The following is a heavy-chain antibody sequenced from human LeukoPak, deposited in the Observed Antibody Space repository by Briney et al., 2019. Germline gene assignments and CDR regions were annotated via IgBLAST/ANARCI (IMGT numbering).Heavy chain of an antibody. CDR1: GFTFSSYA. J-gene: IGHJ4*02. Sequence: GGSLRLSCAASGFTFSSYAMHWVRQAPGKGLEYVSAISSNVGRTYYANSVKGRVTISRDKSKNTLYLQMGSLRAEDMGVYYCARSDLYCSGGSCHPEPARHWGQGTLVTVSS. CDR2: ISSNVGRT. V-gene: IGHV3-64*01. CDR3: ARSDLYCSGGSCHPEPARH. D-gene: IGHD2-15*01.